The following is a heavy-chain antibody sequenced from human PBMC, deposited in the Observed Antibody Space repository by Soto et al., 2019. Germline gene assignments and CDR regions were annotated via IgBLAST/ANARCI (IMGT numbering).Heavy chain of an antibody. CDR2: IIPIFGTA. V-gene: IGHV1-69*13. J-gene: IGHJ6*02. Sequence: SVKVSCKASVGTFSIYAISWVRQAPGQGLEWMGGIIPIFGTANYAQKFQGRVTITADESTSTAYMELSSLRSEDTAVYYCAREGDRPYYYYGMDVWGQGTTVTVSS. D-gene: IGHD3-16*01. CDR3: AREGDRPYYYYGMDV. CDR1: VGTFSIYA.